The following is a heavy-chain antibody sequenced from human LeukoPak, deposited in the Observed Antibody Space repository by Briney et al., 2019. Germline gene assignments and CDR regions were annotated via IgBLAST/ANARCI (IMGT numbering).Heavy chain of an antibody. D-gene: IGHD5-24*01. Sequence: GASVKVSRKASGGTFSSYAISWVRQAPGQGLEWMGRIIPIFGLANYAQKFQGRVTITADKSTSTAYMELSSLRSEDTAVYYCAINLRDGEDYFDYWGQGTLVTVSS. V-gene: IGHV1-69*04. CDR1: GGTFSSYA. CDR3: AINLRDGEDYFDY. CDR2: IIPIFGLA. J-gene: IGHJ4*02.